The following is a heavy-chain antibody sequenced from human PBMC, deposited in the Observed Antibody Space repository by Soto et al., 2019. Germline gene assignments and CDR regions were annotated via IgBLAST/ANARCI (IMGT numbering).Heavy chain of an antibody. CDR2: ISYDGSNK. J-gene: IGHJ4*02. D-gene: IGHD3-22*01. V-gene: IGHV3-30-3*01. CDR1: GFTFSSYA. Sequence: PGGSLRLSCAASGFTFSSYAMHWVRQAPGKGLEWVAVISYDGSNKYYADSVKGRFTISRDNSKNTLYLQMNSLGAEDTAVYYCARDLTAYYDSSGYYYPGYWGQGTLVTVSS. CDR3: ARDLTAYYDSSGYYYPGY.